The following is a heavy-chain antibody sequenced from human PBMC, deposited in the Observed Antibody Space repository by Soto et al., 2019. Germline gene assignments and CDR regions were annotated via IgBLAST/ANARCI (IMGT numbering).Heavy chain of an antibody. CDR2: INPSGGST. D-gene: IGHD2-2*01. J-gene: IGHJ5*02. Sequence: ASVKVSCKPSGYTLTSYYMHWVRQAPGQGLEWMGIINPSGGSTSYAQKFQGRVTMTRDTSTSTVYMELSSLRSEDTAVYYCAREVVVVPAASGGGWFDPWGQGTLVTVSS. CDR3: AREVVVVPAASGGGWFDP. CDR1: GYTLTSYY. V-gene: IGHV1-46*01.